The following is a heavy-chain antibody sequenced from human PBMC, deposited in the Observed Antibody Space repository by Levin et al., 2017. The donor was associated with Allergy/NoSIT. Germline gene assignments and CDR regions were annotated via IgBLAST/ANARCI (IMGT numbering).Heavy chain of an antibody. D-gene: IGHD4-17*01. J-gene: IGHJ4*02. Sequence: GGSLRLSCAASGFTFSSYGMHWVRQAPGKGLEWVAVISYDGSNKFYADSVKGRFTISRDNSKNTLYLQMNSLRPEDTAVYYCAKDALYPGYGDQYYFDYWGPGTLVTVSS. CDR1: GFTFSSYG. V-gene: IGHV3-30*18. CDR3: AKDALYPGYGDQYYFDY. CDR2: ISYDGSNK.